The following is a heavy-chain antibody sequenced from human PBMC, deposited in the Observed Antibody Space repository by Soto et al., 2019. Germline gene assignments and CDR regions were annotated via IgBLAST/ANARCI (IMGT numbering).Heavy chain of an antibody. D-gene: IGHD3-3*01. CDR2: IRSKAYGGTT. Sequence: GGSLRLSCTASGFTFGDYAMSWFRQAPGKGLEWVGFIRSKAYGGTTEYAASVKGRFTISRDDSKSIAYLQMNSLKTEDTAVYYCTRAATYYDFWSGPFPYYYGMDVWGQGTTVTVSS. J-gene: IGHJ6*02. CDR3: TRAATYYDFWSGPFPYYYGMDV. V-gene: IGHV3-49*03. CDR1: GFTFGDYA.